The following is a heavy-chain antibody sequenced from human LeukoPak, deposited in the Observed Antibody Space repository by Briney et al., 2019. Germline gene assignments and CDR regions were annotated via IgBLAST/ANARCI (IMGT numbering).Heavy chain of an antibody. D-gene: IGHD1-26*01. CDR1: GFTVSSNY. CDR3: ARALIVGAAGAFDI. V-gene: IGHV3-66*02. CDR2: IYSGGST. J-gene: IGHJ3*02. Sequence: GGSLRLSCAASGFTVSSNYMSWVRQAPGKGLEWVSVIYSGGSTYYADSVKGRFTISRDNSKNTLYLQMNSLRAEDTAVYYCARALIVGAAGAFDIWGQGTMVTVSS.